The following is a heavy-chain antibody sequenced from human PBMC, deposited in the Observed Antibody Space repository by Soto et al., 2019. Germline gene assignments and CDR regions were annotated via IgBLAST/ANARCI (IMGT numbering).Heavy chain of an antibody. J-gene: IGHJ4*02. V-gene: IGHV3-53*01. CDR3: ARVHYDSSGYYAY. CDR1: GFTVSSKY. Sequence: EVQLVESGGGLIQPGGSLRLSCAASGFTVSSKYMTWVRQAPGTGLDWVSVIYGGGNSYYAASVKGRFTISRDNSKDTLYLQMNSLRAEDTAVYYCARVHYDSSGYYAYWGQGTLCTVSS. CDR2: IYGGGNS. D-gene: IGHD3-22*01.